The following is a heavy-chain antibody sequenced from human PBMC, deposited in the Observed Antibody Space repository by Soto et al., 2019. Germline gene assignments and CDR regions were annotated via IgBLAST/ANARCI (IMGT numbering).Heavy chain of an antibody. CDR2: IIPIFGTA. J-gene: IGHJ6*02. V-gene: IGHV1-69*13. D-gene: IGHD5-12*01. CDR3: ARNSLATILYGMDV. CDR1: GGTFSSYA. Sequence: ASVKVSCKASGGTFSSYAISWVRQAPGQGLEWMGGIIPIFGTANYAQKFQGRVTITADESTSTAYMELSSLRSDDTAVYYCARNSLATILYGMDVWGQGTTVTVSS.